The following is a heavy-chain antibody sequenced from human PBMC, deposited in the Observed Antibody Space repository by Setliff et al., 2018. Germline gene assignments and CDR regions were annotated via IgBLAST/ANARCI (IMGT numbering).Heavy chain of an antibody. J-gene: IGHJ6*02. CDR3: ARSTPPYCSSTSCYPINYYYYYGMDV. CDR2: ISSNGGST. V-gene: IGHV3-64*02. Sequence: GGSLRLSCAASGFTFSSYAMHWVRQAPGKGLEYVSAISSNGGSTYYADSVKGRFTISRDNAKNTLYLQMCSLRAEDMAVYYCARSTPPYCSSTSCYPINYYYYYGMDVWGQGTTVTVSS. D-gene: IGHD2-2*01. CDR1: GFTFSSYA.